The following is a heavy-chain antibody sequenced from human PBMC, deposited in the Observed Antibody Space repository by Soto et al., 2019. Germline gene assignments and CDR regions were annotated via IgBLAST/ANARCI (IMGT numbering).Heavy chain of an antibody. V-gene: IGHV1-18*01. CDR3: ARVYYYRSGSYGMDV. Sequence: ASVKVSCKASGYTFTSYGISWVRQAPGQGLEWMGWISAYNGNTNYAQKLQGRVTMTTDTSTSTAYMELRSLRSDDTAVYYCARVYYYRSGSYGMDVWGQGTRVTVSS. J-gene: IGHJ6*02. CDR1: GYTFTSYG. D-gene: IGHD3-10*01. CDR2: ISAYNGNT.